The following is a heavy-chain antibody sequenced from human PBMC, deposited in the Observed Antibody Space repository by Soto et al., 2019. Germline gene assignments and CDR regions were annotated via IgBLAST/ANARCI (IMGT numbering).Heavy chain of an antibody. CDR3: AREIYSTTGTFLQDY. CDR2: ISYDGSNK. CDR1: GFTFSSYA. Sequence: QVQLVESGGGVVQPGRSLRLSCAASGFTFSSYAMHWVRQAPGKGLEWVAVISYDGSNKYYADSVKGRFTISRDNSKNTLYLQMNSLRAEDTAVYYCAREIYSTTGTFLQDYWGQGTLVTVSS. D-gene: IGHD1-1*01. J-gene: IGHJ4*02. V-gene: IGHV3-30-3*01.